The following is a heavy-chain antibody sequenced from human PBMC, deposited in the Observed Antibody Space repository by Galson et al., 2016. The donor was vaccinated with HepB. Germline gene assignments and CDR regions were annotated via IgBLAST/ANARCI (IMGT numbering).Heavy chain of an antibody. CDR3: ASVGLRFSNAFDI. V-gene: IGHV4-59*11. CDR1: GHHY. Sequence: SETLSLTCNVSGHHYWSWIRQPPGKGLEWIGSLYYSGSTSHNPSLQSRVTISLDTSKNQFSLRLSSVTAADTAVYYCASVGLRFSNAFDIWGQGQWSPSLQ. D-gene: IGHD3/OR15-3a*01. J-gene: IGHJ3*02. CDR2: LYYSGST.